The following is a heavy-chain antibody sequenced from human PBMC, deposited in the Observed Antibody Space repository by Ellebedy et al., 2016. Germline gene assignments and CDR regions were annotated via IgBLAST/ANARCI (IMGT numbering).Heavy chain of an antibody. CDR1: GIAFSDFF. CDR3: RPGHYANL. J-gene: IGHJ5*02. CDR2: ISAGGETT. Sequence: GGSLRLXXAASGIAFSDFFMSWVRRAPGKGLEWFATISAGGETTYFADSMRGRFTVSRDNSKSTLYLHMNSLRVDDTAVYYCRPGHYANLWGHGTLVTVSS. V-gene: IGHV3-23*01. D-gene: IGHD4-17*01.